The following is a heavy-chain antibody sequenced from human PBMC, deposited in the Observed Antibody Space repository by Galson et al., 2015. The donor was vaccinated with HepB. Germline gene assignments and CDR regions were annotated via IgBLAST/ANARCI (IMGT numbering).Heavy chain of an antibody. V-gene: IGHV7-4-1*02. CDR2: INTNTGNP. CDR3: ARGGSKYFDWLLPYFDY. CDR1: GGTFSSYT. D-gene: IGHD3-9*01. Sequence: SVKVSCKASGGTFSSYTISWVRQAPGQGLEWMGWINTNTGNPTYAQGFTGRFVFSLDTSVSTAYLQISSLKAEDTAVYYCARGGSKYFDWLLPYFDYWGQGTLVTVSS. J-gene: IGHJ4*02.